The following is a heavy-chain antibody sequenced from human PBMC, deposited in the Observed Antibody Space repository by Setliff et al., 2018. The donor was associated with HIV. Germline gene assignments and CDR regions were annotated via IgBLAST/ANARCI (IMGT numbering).Heavy chain of an antibody. J-gene: IGHJ4*02. CDR3: AKDRAPGNPPLQWLGD. Sequence: PGGSLRLSCAASGFTFSSYGMHWVRQAPGKGLEWVAVIWYDGSNKYYADSVKGRFTISRDNSKDTLCLQMNSLRGEDTAVYYCAKDRAPGNPPLQWLGDWGQGTLVTVSS. V-gene: IGHV3-30*02. CDR1: GFTFSSYG. D-gene: IGHD6-19*01. CDR2: IWYDGSNK.